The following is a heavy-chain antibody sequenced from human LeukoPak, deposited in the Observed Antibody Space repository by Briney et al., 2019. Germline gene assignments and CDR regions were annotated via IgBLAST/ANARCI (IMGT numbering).Heavy chain of an antibody. V-gene: IGHV3-66*01. CDR2: LYSGGST. Sequence: PGGSLRLSCACSGFTVSSNYMTWVRQAPGKGLEWVSILYSGGSTYYADSVKGRFTISRDDSKNTLILQMNSLRAEDTAVYFCASKTLGYAFDIWGQGTVVTVSS. CDR1: GFTVSSNY. D-gene: IGHD3-10*01. J-gene: IGHJ3*02. CDR3: ASKTLGYAFDI.